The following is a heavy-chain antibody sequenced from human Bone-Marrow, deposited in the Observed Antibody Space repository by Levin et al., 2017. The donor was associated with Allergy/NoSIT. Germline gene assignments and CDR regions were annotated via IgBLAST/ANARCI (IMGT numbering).Heavy chain of an antibody. J-gene: IGHJ3*02. V-gene: IGHV4-31*03. D-gene: IGHD1-14*01. CDR1: GGSISSGGYY. CDR3: ARERGITPGNAFDI. Sequence: SQTLSLTCTVSGGSISSGGYYWSWIRQHPGKGLEWIGYIYYSGSTYYNPSLKSRVTISVDTSKNQFSLKLSSVTAADTAVYYCARERGITPGNAFDIWGQGTMVTVSS. CDR2: IYYSGST.